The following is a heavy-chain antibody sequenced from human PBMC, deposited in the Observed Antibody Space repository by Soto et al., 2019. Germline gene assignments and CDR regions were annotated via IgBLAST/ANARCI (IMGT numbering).Heavy chain of an antibody. D-gene: IGHD3-10*01. V-gene: IGHV3-23*01. CDR3: ARQRSPEGWFDP. CDR2: ISGSGGST. CDR1: GFTFSSYA. Sequence: PGGSLRLSCAASGFTFSSYAMSWVRQAPGKGLEWVSAISGSGGSTYYADSVKGRFTISRDRSNYTVSLLLNSLRVEDTAIYYCARQRSPEGWFDPWGQGTLVTVSS. J-gene: IGHJ5*02.